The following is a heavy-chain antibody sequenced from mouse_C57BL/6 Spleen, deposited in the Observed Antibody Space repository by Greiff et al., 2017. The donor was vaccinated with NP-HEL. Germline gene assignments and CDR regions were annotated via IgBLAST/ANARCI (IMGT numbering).Heavy chain of an antibody. Sequence: QVQLQQPGAELVKPGASVKMSCKASGYTFTSYWITWVKQRPGQGLEWIGDIYPGSGSTNYNEKFKSKATLTVDTSSSTAYMQLSSLTSEDSAVYYCARFLSYYGSSSSSYFDYWGQGTTLTVSS. V-gene: IGHV1-55*01. CDR3: ARFLSYYGSSSSSYFDY. CDR2: IYPGSGST. J-gene: IGHJ2*01. D-gene: IGHD1-1*01. CDR1: GYTFTSYW.